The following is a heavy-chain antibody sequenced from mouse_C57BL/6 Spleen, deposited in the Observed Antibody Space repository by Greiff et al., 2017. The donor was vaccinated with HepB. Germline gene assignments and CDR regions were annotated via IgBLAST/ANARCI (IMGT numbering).Heavy chain of an antibody. CDR1: GFTFSDYG. Sequence: EVHLVESGGGLVKPGGSLKLSCAASGFTFSDYGMHWVRQAPEKGLEWVAYISSGSSTIYYADTVKGRFTISRDNAKNTLFLQMTSLRSEDTAMYYCARPGGSHYYAMDYWGQGTSVTVSS. J-gene: IGHJ4*01. V-gene: IGHV5-17*01. CDR2: ISSGSSTI. D-gene: IGHD1-1*01. CDR3: ARPGGSHYYAMDY.